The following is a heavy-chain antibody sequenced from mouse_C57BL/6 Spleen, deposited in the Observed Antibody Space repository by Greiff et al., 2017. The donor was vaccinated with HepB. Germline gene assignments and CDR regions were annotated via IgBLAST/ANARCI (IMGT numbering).Heavy chain of an antibody. Sequence: DVKLVESGGDLVKPGGSLKLSCAASGFTFSSYGMSWVRQTPDKRLEWVATISSGGSYTYYPDSVKGRFTISRDNAKNTLYLQMSSLKSEDTAMYYCARLPTGRYFDYWGQGTTLTVSS. V-gene: IGHV5-6*02. CDR2: ISSGGSYT. CDR1: GFTFSSYG. J-gene: IGHJ2*01. CDR3: ARLPTGRYFDY. D-gene: IGHD4-1*02.